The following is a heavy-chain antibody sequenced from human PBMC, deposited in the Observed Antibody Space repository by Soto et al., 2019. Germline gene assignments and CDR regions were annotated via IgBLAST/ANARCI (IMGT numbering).Heavy chain of an antibody. J-gene: IGHJ4*02. CDR1: GFTFSRYA. CDR2: ISYDGSNK. Sequence: GGSLRLSCAASGFTFSRYAMHWVRQAPGKGLEWVAVISYDGSNKYYTDSVKGRFTISRDNSKNTLYLQMNSLRAEDTAVYYCARSPYYYGSAFDDWGQGTLVTVSS. V-gene: IGHV3-30-3*01. D-gene: IGHD3-10*01. CDR3: ARSPYYYGSAFDD.